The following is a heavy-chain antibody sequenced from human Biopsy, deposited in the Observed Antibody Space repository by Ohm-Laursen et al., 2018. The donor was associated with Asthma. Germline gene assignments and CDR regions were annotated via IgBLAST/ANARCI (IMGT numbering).Heavy chain of an antibody. CDR1: GVAVSIDY. CDR3: ARGDSSNWSHYYFDY. D-gene: IGHD3-22*01. Sequence: SLRLSCAASGVAVSIDYMFWVRQAPGKGLEWVSVIYSGGTSHTADSVRGRFTISRDYSKNTLYLQMHSLRAEDTAAYYCARGDSSNWSHYYFDYWGQGTLVTVSS. CDR2: IYSGGTS. J-gene: IGHJ4*02. V-gene: IGHV3-53*01.